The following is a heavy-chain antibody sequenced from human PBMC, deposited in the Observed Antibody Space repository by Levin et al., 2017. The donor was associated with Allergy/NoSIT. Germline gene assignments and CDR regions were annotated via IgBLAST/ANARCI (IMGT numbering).Heavy chain of an antibody. CDR2: IYSGGST. V-gene: IGHV4-31*02. J-gene: IGHJ4*02. CDR1: GDSISHGVYF. D-gene: IGHD1-26*01. Sequence: LRLSCTVSGDSISHGVYFWSWLRQSPGKGLEWMGYIYSGGSTYYNLALESRLTLSVDPSKSQFSLHLRSLTVADTAVYYCARGWGIVAATFDFWGRGTLVTVSS. CDR3: ARGWGIVAATFDF.